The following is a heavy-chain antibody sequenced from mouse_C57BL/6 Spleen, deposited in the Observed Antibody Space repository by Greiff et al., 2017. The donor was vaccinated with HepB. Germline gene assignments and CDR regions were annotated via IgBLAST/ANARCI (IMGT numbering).Heavy chain of an antibody. CDR3: AREGWWDGNPSMDY. Sequence: EVQLQQSGPELVKPGASVKMSCKASGYTFTDYNMHWVKQSHGKSLEWIGYINPNNGGTSYNQKFKGKATLTVNKSSSTAYMELRSLTSEDSAVYYCAREGWWDGNPSMDYWGQGTSVTVSS. D-gene: IGHD2-1*01. CDR2: INPNNGGT. J-gene: IGHJ4*01. V-gene: IGHV1-22*01. CDR1: GYTFTDYN.